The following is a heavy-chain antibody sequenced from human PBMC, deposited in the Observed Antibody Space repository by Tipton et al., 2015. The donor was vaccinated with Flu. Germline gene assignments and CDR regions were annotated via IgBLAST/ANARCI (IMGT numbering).Heavy chain of an antibody. Sequence: SLRLSCAASGFTFSDYYMSWIRQAPGKGLEWVSYIISSGSTIYYADSVKGRFTISRDNAKNSLYLQMNSLRAEDTAVYYCASPVVFSSYYYDSSGYYPPRDYWGQGTLVTVSS. CDR1: GFTFSDYY. D-gene: IGHD3-22*01. CDR2: IISSGSTI. V-gene: IGHV3-11*04. J-gene: IGHJ4*02. CDR3: ASPVVFSSYYYDSSGYYPPRDY.